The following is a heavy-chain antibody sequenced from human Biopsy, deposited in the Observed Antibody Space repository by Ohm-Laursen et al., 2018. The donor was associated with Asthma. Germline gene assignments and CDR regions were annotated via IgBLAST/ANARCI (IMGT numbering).Heavy chain of an antibody. CDR2: ISWNSGSI. V-gene: IGHV3-9*01. CDR3: AKGEWELLEANFDY. J-gene: IGHJ4*02. CDR1: GFTFSSYA. D-gene: IGHD1-26*01. Sequence: SLRLSCAASGFTFSSYAMSWVRQAPGKGLEWVSGISWNSGSIGYADSVKGRFTISRDNAKNSLYLQMNSLRAEDTALYYCAKGEWELLEANFDYWGQGTLVTVSS.